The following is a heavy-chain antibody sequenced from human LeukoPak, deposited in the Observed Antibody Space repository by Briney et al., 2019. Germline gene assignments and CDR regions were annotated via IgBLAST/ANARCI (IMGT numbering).Heavy chain of an antibody. Sequence: PSETLSLTCAVYGGSFSGYYWSWIREPPGKGLEWIGEINHSGSTNYNPSPTSRVTISVDTSKNQFSLKLSSVTAADTAVYYCARGPNYPRRRYFDYWGQGTLVTVSS. V-gene: IGHV4-34*01. CDR3: ARGPNYPRRRYFDY. D-gene: IGHD1-7*01. CDR2: INHSGST. J-gene: IGHJ4*02. CDR1: GGSFSGYY.